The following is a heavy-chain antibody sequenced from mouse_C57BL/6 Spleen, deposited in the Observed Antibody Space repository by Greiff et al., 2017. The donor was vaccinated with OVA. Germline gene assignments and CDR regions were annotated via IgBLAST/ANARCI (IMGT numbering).Heavy chain of an antibody. CDR3: SRWDAYEYYPRGYCYY. D-gene: IGHD2-4*01. V-gene: IGHV1-72*01. CDR1: GYTFTSYW. J-gene: IGHJ2*01. Sequence: QVQLQQPGAELVKPGASVKLSCKASGYTFTSYWMHWVKQRPGRGLEWIGRIDPNSGGTKYNEKFKSKATLNVDTTYSTDYMQHSSLTSEYSAVYYWSRWDAYEYYPRGYCYYWGQGTTLTVSS. CDR2: IDPNSGGT.